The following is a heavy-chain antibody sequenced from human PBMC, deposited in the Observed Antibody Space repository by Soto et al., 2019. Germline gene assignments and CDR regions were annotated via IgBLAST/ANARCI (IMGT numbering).Heavy chain of an antibody. J-gene: IGHJ5*02. CDR2: ISGSGGST. CDR3: AKGAIRWGGGIEEYNWFDR. Sequence: EVQLLESGGGLVQPGGSLRLSCAASEFSISNYAMSWVRQAPGKGLEWVSGISGSGGSTFYADSVKGRFTISRDNSKDTLYLQMNSLRAEDTAVYYCAKGAIRWGGGIEEYNWFDRWGQGTLVTVSS. D-gene: IGHD2-21*01. V-gene: IGHV3-23*01. CDR1: EFSISNYA.